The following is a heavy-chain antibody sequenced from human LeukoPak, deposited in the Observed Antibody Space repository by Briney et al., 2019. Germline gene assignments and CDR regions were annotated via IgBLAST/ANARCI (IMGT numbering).Heavy chain of an antibody. CDR3: ARNHTGYFDP. V-gene: IGHV4-34*08. CDR2: INHSGST. D-gene: IGHD5-18*01. Sequence: GSLRLSCAASGFTFSSYWMSWVRQPPGKGLEWIGEINHSGSTNYSPSLKSRVTISVDSSSSQFSLSLSSVTAADTAVYYCARNHTGYFDPWGQGTLVTVSS. J-gene: IGHJ5*02. CDR1: GFTFSSYW.